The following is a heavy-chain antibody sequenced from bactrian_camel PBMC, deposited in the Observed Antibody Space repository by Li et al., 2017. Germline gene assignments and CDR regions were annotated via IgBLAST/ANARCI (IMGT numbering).Heavy chain of an antibody. CDR2: VSDGGVST. CDR1: GFTFSRSA. V-gene: IGHV3S40*01. D-gene: IGHD2*01. Sequence: VQLVESGGGLVQPGGSLRLSCTASGFTFSRSAMSWVRQAPGKGLEWVSSVSDGGVSTYYADSVKGRFTSSRDNAKNTFYLQLNSLKTEDTAMYYCAKDQDGGSYYRDFVDWGQGTQVTVS. CDR3: AKDQDGGSYYRDFVD. J-gene: IGHJ4*01.